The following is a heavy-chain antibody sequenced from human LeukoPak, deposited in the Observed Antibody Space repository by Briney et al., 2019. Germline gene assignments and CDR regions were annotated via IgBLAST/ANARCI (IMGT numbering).Heavy chain of an antibody. CDR2: IYVNGFT. J-gene: IGHJ4*02. CDR3: AGGGTQSLVGFDY. D-gene: IGHD1-26*01. Sequence: SETLSLTCSVSIDSLSSYYWSWIRQSAGKGLEWIGRIYVNGFTEYYPSHRVLVTMPIDTANKLFSMKLSSVTAADAAVYFCAGGGTQSLVGFDYWGQGNRVTVSS. V-gene: IGHV4-4*07. CDR1: IDSLSSYY.